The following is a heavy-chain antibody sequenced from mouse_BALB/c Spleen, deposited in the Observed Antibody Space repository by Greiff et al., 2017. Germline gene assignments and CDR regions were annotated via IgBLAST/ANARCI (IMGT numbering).Heavy chain of an antibody. CDR2: ISSGGSYT. J-gene: IGHJ2*01. CDR1: GFTFSSYG. V-gene: IGHV5-6*02. Sequence: GKLMESGGDLVKPGGSLKLSCAASGFTFSSYGMSWVRQTPDKRLEWVATISSGGSYTYYPDSVKGRFTISRDNAKNTLYLQMSSLKSEDTAMYYCARIDFDYWGQGTTLTVSS. CDR3: ARIDFDY.